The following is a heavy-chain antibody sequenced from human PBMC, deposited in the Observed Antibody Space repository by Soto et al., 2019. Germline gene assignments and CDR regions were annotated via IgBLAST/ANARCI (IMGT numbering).Heavy chain of an antibody. CDR1: GGSISRGGYY. V-gene: IGHV4-31*03. D-gene: IGHD3-10*01. CDR2: IYYSGST. Sequence: LSLTCTVSGGSISRGGYYWSWIRQHPGKGLEWIGYIYYSGSTYYNPSLKSRVTISVDTSKNQFSLKLSSVTAADTAVYYCASELLWFGELSPIPWGQGTLVTVSS. CDR3: ASELLWFGELSPIP. J-gene: IGHJ5*02.